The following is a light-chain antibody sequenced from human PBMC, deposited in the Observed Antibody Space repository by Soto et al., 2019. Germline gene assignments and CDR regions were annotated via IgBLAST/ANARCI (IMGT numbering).Light chain of an antibody. Sequence: QSVLTQPASVSGSPGRSITISCTGTNTDIGGYNWVSWYQQHPGRAPKLIIYEVTNRPSGVSDRFSGSKSGNTASLTTSGLQTDDEADYFCSSYRRPTTLVFGPGTKVTV. CDR2: EVT. V-gene: IGLV2-14*01. J-gene: IGLJ1*01. CDR1: NTDIGGYNW. CDR3: SSYRRPTTLV.